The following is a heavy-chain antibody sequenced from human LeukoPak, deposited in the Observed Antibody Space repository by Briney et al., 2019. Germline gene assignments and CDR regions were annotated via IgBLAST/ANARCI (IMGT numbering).Heavy chain of an antibody. CDR3: ARYRDSGGRLAFDI. Sequence: SQTLSLTCTVSGGSLSSDGYYWPWIRQHPGTGLEWIGYIYYSGTTYYNPSLESRVTLSVDTSKNQFSLRLSSVTAADTAVYYCARYRDSGGRLAFDIWGQGTMATVSS. CDR2: IYYSGTT. D-gene: IGHD2-15*01. J-gene: IGHJ3*02. V-gene: IGHV4-31*03. CDR1: GGSLSSDGYY.